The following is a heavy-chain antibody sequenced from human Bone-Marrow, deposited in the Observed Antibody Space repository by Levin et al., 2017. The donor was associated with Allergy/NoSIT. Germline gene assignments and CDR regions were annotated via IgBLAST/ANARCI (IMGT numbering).Heavy chain of an antibody. D-gene: IGHD6-19*01. CDR2: ISYDGSNK. CDR1: GFTFSSYA. V-gene: IGHV3-30-3*01. J-gene: IGHJ5*02. CDR3: ARDSFRYSSGSPRGNWFDP. Sequence: GGSLRLSCAASGFTFSSYAMHWVRQAPGKGPEWVAVISYDGSNKYYADSVKGRFTISRDNSKNTLYLQMNSLRAEDTAVYYCARDSFRYSSGSPRGNWFDPWGQGTLVTVSS.